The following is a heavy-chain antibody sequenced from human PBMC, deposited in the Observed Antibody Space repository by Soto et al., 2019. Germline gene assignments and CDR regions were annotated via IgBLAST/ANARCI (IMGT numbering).Heavy chain of an antibody. CDR1: GFTFSSYW. D-gene: IGHD6-13*01. CDR3: AKFSEQQLPFDY. J-gene: IGHJ4*02. CDR2: INSDGSST. Sequence: GGSLRLSCAASGFTFSSYWMHWVRQAPGKGLVWVSRINSDGSSTSYADSVKGRFTISRDNSKNTLYLQMNSLRAEDTAVYYCAKFSEQQLPFDYWGQGTLVTVSS. V-gene: IGHV3-74*01.